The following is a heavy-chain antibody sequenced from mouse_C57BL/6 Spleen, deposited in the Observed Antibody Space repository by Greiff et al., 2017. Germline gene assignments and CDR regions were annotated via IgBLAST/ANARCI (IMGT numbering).Heavy chain of an antibody. J-gene: IGHJ4*01. CDR2: IYPGDGDT. CDR1: GYAFSSSW. CDR3: ARSPMAYYSSHDAMDY. Sequence: QVQLQQSGPELVKPGASVKISCKASGYAFSSSWMNWVKQRPGKGLEWIGRIYPGDGDTNYNGKFKGKDTLTADKSSSTAYMQLSSLTSEDSAVYFCARSPMAYYSSHDAMDYWGQGTSVTVSS. V-gene: IGHV1-82*01. D-gene: IGHD2-12*01.